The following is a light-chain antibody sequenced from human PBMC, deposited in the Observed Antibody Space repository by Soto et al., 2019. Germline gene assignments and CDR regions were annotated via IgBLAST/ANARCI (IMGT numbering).Light chain of an antibody. CDR3: QQYGSSGT. Sequence: EIVMTQSPVTLSVSPGESATLSCRASQSVDSNLAWYQQKPGQAPRLLIYTASTRASGTPARFSGSGSGTDFTLTISRLEPEDFAVYYCQQYGSSGTFGQGTKVDI. J-gene: IGKJ1*01. V-gene: IGKV3-15*01. CDR1: QSVDSN. CDR2: TAS.